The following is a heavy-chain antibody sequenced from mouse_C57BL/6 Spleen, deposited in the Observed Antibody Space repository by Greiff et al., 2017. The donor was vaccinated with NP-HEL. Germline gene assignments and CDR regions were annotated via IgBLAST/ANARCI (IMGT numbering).Heavy chain of an antibody. CDR1: GYTFTSYW. CDR3: ARNYGSRYYAMDY. D-gene: IGHD1-1*01. V-gene: IGHV1-61*01. J-gene: IGHJ4*01. CDR2: IYPSDSET. Sequence: VKQSCKASGYTFTSYWMDWVKQRPGQGLEWIGNIYPSDSETHYNQKFKDKATLTVDKSSSTAYMQLSSLTSEDSAVYYCARNYGSRYYAMDYWGQGTSVTVSS.